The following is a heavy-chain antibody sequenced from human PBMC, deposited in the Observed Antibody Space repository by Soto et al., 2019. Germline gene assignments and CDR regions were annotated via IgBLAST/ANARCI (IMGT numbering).Heavy chain of an antibody. D-gene: IGHD2-15*01. CDR2: IYYSGST. J-gene: IGHJ4*02. CDR1: GGSISSGGYY. Sequence: QVQLQESGPGLVKPSQTLSLTCTVSGGSISSGGYYWSWIRQHPGKGLEWIGYIYYSGSTYYNPSRKSRVTISVGTSKNPFSLKLSSVTAADTAVYYCASTYCSGGSCYELDYWGQGTLVTVSS. CDR3: ASTYCSGGSCYELDY. V-gene: IGHV4-31*03.